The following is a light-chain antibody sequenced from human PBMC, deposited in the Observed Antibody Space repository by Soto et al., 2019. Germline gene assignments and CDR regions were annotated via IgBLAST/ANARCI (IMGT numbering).Light chain of an antibody. Sequence: IVLTQSPGTLSLSPGERATLSCRASQSVSSSSLAWYQQKRGQAPRLLIHDASSRATGIPDRFSVSGSGTDVTLTISRLEQEDGAVYYCQQYGGSPRTFCQGTKVDIK. V-gene: IGKV3-20*01. CDR2: DAS. CDR3: QQYGGSPRT. CDR1: QSVSSSS. J-gene: IGKJ1*01.